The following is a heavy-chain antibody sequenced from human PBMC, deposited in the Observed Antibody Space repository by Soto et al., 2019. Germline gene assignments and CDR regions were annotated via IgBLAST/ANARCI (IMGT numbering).Heavy chain of an antibody. D-gene: IGHD1-1*01. CDR2: MYYSGKT. V-gene: IGHV4-59*01. Sequence: PSETLSLTCTVSGDSISNYYWGWIRQPPGKGLEWIGYMYYSGKTNYNPSLKRRVSTSVDTSKNLFSLKLNSVTAANTAVYYCARHLDPYFYGMDVWGQGTTVTVSS. J-gene: IGHJ6*02. CDR1: GDSISNYY. CDR3: ARHLDPYFYGMDV.